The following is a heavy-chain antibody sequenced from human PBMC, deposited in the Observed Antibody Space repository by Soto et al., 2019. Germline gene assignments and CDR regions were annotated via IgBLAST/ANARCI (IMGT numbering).Heavy chain of an antibody. CDR3: ARVNYDFFCWFDP. Sequence: SETLSLTCTVSGGSISSGGYYWSWIRQHPGKGLEWIGYIYYSGSTYYNPPLKSRVTISVDTSKNQFSLKLSSVTAADTAVYYCARVNYDFFCWFDPWGQGTLVTVSS. J-gene: IGHJ5*02. V-gene: IGHV4-31*03. CDR2: IYYSGST. D-gene: IGHD3-3*01. CDR1: GGSISSGGYY.